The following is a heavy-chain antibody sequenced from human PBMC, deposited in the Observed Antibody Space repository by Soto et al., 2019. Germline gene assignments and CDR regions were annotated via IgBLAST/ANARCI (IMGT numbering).Heavy chain of an antibody. CDR3: ARDDSSSWDNFDY. V-gene: IGHV1-2*04. CDR2: INPNSGGT. CDR1: GYTFTGYY. Sequence: ASVKVSCKASGYTFTGYYMHWVRQAPGQGLEWMGWINPNSGGTNYAQKFQGWVTMTRDTSISTAYMELSRLRSDDTAVYYCARDDSSSWDNFDYWGQGTLVTVSS. D-gene: IGHD6-13*01. J-gene: IGHJ4*02.